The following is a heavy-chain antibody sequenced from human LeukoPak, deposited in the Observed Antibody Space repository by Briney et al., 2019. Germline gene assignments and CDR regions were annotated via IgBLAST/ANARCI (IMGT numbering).Heavy chain of an antibody. CDR3: ARAPAVAGTIAEYFQH. D-gene: IGHD6-19*01. J-gene: IGHJ1*01. Sequence: TGGSLRLSCAASGFTFSSYWMSWVRQAPGKGLEWVANIKQDGSEKYYVDSVKGRFTISRDNAKNPLYLQMNSLRAEDTAVYYCARAPAVAGTIAEYFQHWGQGTLVTVSS. CDR2: IKQDGSEK. CDR1: GFTFSSYW. V-gene: IGHV3-7*01.